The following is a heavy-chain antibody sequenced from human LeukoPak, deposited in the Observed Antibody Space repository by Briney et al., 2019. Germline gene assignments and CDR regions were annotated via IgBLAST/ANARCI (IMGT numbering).Heavy chain of an antibody. J-gene: IGHJ4*02. CDR3: ARVDSNYDHY. V-gene: IGHV4-34*01. CDR1: GGSFSGYY. CDR2: TNHSGST. Sequence: PSETLSLTCAVYGGSFSGYYWSWIRQPPGKWLEWIGETNHSGSTNYNPSLKSRVTISVDTSKNQFSLKLSSVTAADTAVYYCARVDSNYDHYWGQGTLVTVSS. D-gene: IGHD4-4*01.